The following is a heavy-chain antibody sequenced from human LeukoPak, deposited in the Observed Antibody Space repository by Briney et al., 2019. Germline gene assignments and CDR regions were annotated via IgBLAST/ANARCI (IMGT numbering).Heavy chain of an antibody. J-gene: IGHJ4*02. CDR2: IRGSGGST. D-gene: IGHD2-2*01. CDR1: GFTFSSYA. V-gene: IGHV3-23*01. CDR3: AKKGSPGYCSSTSCYFDY. Sequence: GGSLRLSCAASGFTFSSYAMSWVRQAPGKGLEWVSAIRGSGGSTYYADSVKGRFTISRDNSKNTLYLQMNSLRAEDTAVYYCAKKGSPGYCSSTSCYFDYWGQGTLVTVSS.